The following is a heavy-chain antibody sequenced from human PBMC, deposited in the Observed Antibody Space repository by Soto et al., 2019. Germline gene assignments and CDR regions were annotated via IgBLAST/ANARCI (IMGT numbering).Heavy chain of an antibody. CDR3: ARLPSGLAGPT. Sequence: HPGGSLRLSCTASGFTFSNYPMSWVRQAPGKGLEWVSAISRDGENTFYAESVKGRFTISRDNSQSTLYLQMNNLRADDTAVYYCARLPSGLAGPTWGQGTLVTVSS. V-gene: IGHV3-23*01. J-gene: IGHJ5*02. D-gene: IGHD2-21*02. CDR2: ISRDGENT. CDR1: GFTFSNYP.